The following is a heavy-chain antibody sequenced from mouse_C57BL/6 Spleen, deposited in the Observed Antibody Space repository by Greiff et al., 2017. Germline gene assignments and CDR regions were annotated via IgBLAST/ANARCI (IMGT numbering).Heavy chain of an antibody. CDR3: ARSGPYDGYDG. J-gene: IGHJ2*01. Sequence: QVQLQQPGAELVKPGASVKLSCKASGYTFTSYWMQWVKQRPGQGLEWIGEIDPSDSYTNYNQKFKGKATLTVDTSSSTAYMQLSSLTSEDSAVYYCARSGPYDGYDGWGQGTTLTVSS. V-gene: IGHV1-50*01. D-gene: IGHD2-3*01. CDR2: IDPSDSYT. CDR1: GYTFTSYW.